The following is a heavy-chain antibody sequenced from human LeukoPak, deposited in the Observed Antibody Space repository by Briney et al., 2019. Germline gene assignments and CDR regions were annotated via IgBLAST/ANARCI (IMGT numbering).Heavy chain of an antibody. J-gene: IGHJ4*02. Sequence: GASVKVSCKASGYTFTGYYMHWVRQAPGQGLEWMGWINPNSGGTNYAQKFQGRVTMTRDTSISTAYMELSRLRSDDTAVYYCARGMWRAVAGNIPHDHWGQGTLVTVSS. CDR3: ARGMWRAVAGNIPHDH. CDR2: INPNSGGT. CDR1: GYTFTGYY. D-gene: IGHD6-19*01. V-gene: IGHV1-2*02.